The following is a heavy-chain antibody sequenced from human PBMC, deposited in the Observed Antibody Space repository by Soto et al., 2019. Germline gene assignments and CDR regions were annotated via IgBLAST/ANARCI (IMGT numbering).Heavy chain of an antibody. J-gene: IGHJ5*02. CDR1: GGTVASSYW. CDR2: VYHTGDT. V-gene: IGHV4-4*02. Sequence: ASESLSLTCGVSGGTVASSYWWSWVRQSPGGGLEWIGSVYHTGDTNFNASLQSRVTMSVDKSNNQFSLRLNSLTAADTAVYFCAREIVTAGGNNYFDPWGPGTLVTVSS. D-gene: IGHD2-21*02. CDR3: AREIVTAGGNNYFDP.